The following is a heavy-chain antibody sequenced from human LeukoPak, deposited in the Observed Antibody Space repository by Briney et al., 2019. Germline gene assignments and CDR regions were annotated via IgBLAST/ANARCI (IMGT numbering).Heavy chain of an antibody. CDR2: ISAYNGNT. CDR3: ARDSTMVRGVRLVDY. D-gene: IGHD3-10*01. J-gene: IGHJ4*02. V-gene: IGHV1-18*01. Sequence: ASVKVSCKASGYTFTSYGISWVRQAPGQGLEWMGWISAYNGNTNYAQKLQGRVTMTTDTSTSTAYMELRSLRSDDTAVYYCARDSTMVRGVRLVDYWGQGTLVTVSS. CDR1: GYTFTSYG.